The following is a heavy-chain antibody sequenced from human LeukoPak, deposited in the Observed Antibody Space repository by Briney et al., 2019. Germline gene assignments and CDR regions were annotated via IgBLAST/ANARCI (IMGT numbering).Heavy chain of an antibody. J-gene: IGHJ4*02. Sequence: GASVKVSCKASGYTFINYGVGWVRQAPGQGLEWMGWISANNGNTNYAQKFEGRVTMSTDTSTTTVYMELRSLRSDDTAMYYCARDGYFDYWGQGTLVTVSS. CDR2: ISANNGNT. V-gene: IGHV1-18*01. CDR3: ARDGYFDY. CDR1: GYTFINYG.